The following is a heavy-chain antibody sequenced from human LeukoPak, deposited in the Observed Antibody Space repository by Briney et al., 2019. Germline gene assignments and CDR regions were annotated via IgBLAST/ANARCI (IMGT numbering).Heavy chain of an antibody. CDR1: GFTFSSYS. J-gene: IGHJ4*02. D-gene: IGHD4-17*01. V-gene: IGHV3-21*01. CDR2: ISSRSSYI. CDR3: AREGGDYRNFDY. Sequence: PGGSLRLSCAASGFTFSSYSMNWVRQAPGKGLEWVSSISSRSSYIYYADSVKGRFTISRDNAKNSLYLQMNSLRAEDTAVYYCAREGGDYRNFDYWGQGTLVTVSS.